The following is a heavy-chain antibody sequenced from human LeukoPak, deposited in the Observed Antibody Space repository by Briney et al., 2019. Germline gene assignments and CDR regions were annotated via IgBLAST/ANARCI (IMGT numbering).Heavy chain of an antibody. J-gene: IGHJ4*02. CDR1: GFTFDDYG. V-gene: IGHV3-20*04. D-gene: IGHD3-16*01. CDR3: AKARYYADAFDY. Sequence: GGSLRLSCAASGFTFDDYGLSWVRQAPGKGLEWVSTINWNGGSTGYADSVKGRFTISRDNAKNSLYLQMNSLRAEDTALYYCAKARYYADAFDYWGQGALVTVSS. CDR2: INWNGGST.